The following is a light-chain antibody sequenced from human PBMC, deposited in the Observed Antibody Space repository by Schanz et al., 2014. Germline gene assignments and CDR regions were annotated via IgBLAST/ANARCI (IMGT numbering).Light chain of an antibody. J-gene: IGLJ3*02. Sequence: QSVLTQPPSASGTPGQRVTISCSGSNSNVGSNTVNWYQQFPGTAPKLLIYSDDQRPSGVPDRFSGSKSGTSTSLAITGLQAEDEADYYCQSYDSSLSGWVFGGGTKLTVL. V-gene: IGLV1-44*01. CDR3: QSYDSSLSGWV. CDR2: SDD. CDR1: NSNVGSNT.